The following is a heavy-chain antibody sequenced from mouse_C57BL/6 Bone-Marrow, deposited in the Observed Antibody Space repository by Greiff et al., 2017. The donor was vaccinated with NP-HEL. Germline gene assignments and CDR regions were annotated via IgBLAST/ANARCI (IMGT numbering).Heavy chain of an antibody. J-gene: IGHJ2*01. CDR3: ARRTTVGYFDY. D-gene: IGHD1-1*01. Sequence: VQLQQSGAELARPGASVKLSCKASGYTFTSYGISWVKQRTGQGLEWIGEIYPRSGNTYYTEKFKGKATLTADKSSSTAYMELRSLTSEDSAVYFCARRTTVGYFDYWGQGTTLTVSS. V-gene: IGHV1-81*01. CDR2: IYPRSGNT. CDR1: GYTFTSYG.